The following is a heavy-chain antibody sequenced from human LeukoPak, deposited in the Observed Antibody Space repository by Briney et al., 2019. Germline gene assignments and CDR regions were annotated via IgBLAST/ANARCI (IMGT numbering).Heavy chain of an antibody. D-gene: IGHD2-8*02. V-gene: IGHV3-21*01. CDR3: HRQKEF. CDR1: GFTFSSYS. CDR2: ISSSSSYI. J-gene: IGHJ4*02. Sequence: KAGGSLRLSCAASGFTFSSYSMNWVRQAPGKGLEWVSPISSSSSYIYYADSVKGRFTISRGNAKNSLYLQMSSLRAEDYCARGGHRQKEFWGQGTLVTVSS.